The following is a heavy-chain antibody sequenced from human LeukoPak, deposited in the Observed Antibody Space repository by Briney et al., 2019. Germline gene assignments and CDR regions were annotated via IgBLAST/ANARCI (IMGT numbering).Heavy chain of an antibody. Sequence: GGSLRLSCTASGFTFGDYAMSWVRQAPGKGLEWVGFIRSKAYGGTTEYAASVKGRFTISRDDSKSIAYLQMNSLKTEDTAVYYCTRERLAIFGVVTPIDYWGQGTLVTVSS. CDR2: IRSKAYGGTT. D-gene: IGHD3-3*01. V-gene: IGHV3-49*04. CDR1: GFTFGDYA. J-gene: IGHJ4*02. CDR3: TRERLAIFGVVTPIDY.